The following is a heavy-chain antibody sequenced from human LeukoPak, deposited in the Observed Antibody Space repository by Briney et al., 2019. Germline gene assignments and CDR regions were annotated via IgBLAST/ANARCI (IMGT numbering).Heavy chain of an antibody. CDR1: GGSISSGGYY. D-gene: IGHD2-8*01. J-gene: IGHJ4*02. CDR2: IYYSGST. V-gene: IGHV4-61*08. Sequence: SETLSLTCTVSGGSISSGGYYWSWIRQHPGKGLEWIGYIYYSGSTYYNPSLKSRVTISVDTSKNQFSLKLSSVTAADTAVYYCARVPSGVLYFDYWGQGTLVTVSS. CDR3: ARVPSGVLYFDY.